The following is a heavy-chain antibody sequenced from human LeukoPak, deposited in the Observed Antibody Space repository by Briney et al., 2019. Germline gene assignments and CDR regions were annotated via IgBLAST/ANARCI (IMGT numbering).Heavy chain of an antibody. CDR3: ARVSGGMTAIYAEYFQH. V-gene: IGHV1-18*01. CDR1: GYTFTSYG. D-gene: IGHD2-21*02. J-gene: IGHJ1*01. Sequence: GASVKVSCKASGYTFTSYGISWVRQAPGQGLEWMGWISAYNGNTNYAQKLQGRVTMTTDTSTSIAYMELRSLRSEDTAVYYCARVSGGMTAIYAEYFQHWGQGTLVTVSS. CDR2: ISAYNGNT.